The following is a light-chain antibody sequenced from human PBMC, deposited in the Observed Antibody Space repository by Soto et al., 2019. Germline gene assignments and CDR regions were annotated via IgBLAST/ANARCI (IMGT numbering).Light chain of an antibody. CDR1: QSISSW. V-gene: IGKV1-5*01. CDR2: DAS. J-gene: IGKJ1*01. CDR3: QQYNSYSP. Sequence: DIQMTQSPSTLSASVGDRVTITCRASQSISSWLAWYRQKPGKAPKLLIYDASSLESGVPSRFSGSGSGTEFTLTISSLQPDDFATYYCQQYNSYSPFGQGTKVDNK.